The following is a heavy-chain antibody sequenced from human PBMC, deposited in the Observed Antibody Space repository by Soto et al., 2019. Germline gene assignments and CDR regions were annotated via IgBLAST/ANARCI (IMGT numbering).Heavy chain of an antibody. V-gene: IGHV1-46*03. J-gene: IGHJ4*02. CDR3: VGAVAGKHLGYFDY. D-gene: IGHD6-19*01. CDR2: INPSGGST. CDR1: GCTFTSYY. Sequence: ASVKVSCKASGCTFTSYYMHWVRQAPGQGLEWMGIINPSGGSTSYAQKFQGRVTMTRDTSTSTVYMELSSLRSEDTAVYYCVGAVAGKHLGYFDYWGQGTLVTVS.